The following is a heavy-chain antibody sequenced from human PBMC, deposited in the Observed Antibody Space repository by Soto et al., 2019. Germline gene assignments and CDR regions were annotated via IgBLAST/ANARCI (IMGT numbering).Heavy chain of an antibody. CDR1: GYTITSYY. Sequence: ASVKVSCKAVGYTITSYYLHWVRQAPGQGLEWMGIINPGDGSTRYTQKFQGRVTMTRDTSTSTVYMELSSLRVEDTAVYFCARSYVQSRPIDYCGQGTLVTV. V-gene: IGHV1-46*01. D-gene: IGHD3-10*02. CDR3: ARSYVQSRPIDY. J-gene: IGHJ4*02. CDR2: INPGDGST.